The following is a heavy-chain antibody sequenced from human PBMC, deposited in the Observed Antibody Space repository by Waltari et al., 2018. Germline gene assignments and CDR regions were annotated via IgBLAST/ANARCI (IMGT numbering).Heavy chain of an antibody. CDR1: GFIFSSYW. Sequence: EVQLVESGGGLVQPGGSLRLSCAASGFIFSSYWMHWVRQAPGQGLVLGSRISDDGGSTNYADSVKGRFTISRDNTKNTLYLQMNSLNDEDTALYYCVRRHDSGGFYGLWGQGTLVTVSS. J-gene: IGHJ4*02. V-gene: IGHV3-74*01. D-gene: IGHD2-21*02. CDR3: VRRHDSGGFYGL. CDR2: ISDDGGST.